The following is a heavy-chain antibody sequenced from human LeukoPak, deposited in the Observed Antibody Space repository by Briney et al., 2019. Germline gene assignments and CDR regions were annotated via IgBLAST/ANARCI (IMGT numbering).Heavy chain of an antibody. D-gene: IGHD1-26*01. CDR2: IISHGGST. V-gene: IGHV3-64*01. CDR3: ARVMQGATESNYYYYAMDV. CDR1: GFTFSSYT. Sequence: GGSLRLSCAASGFTFSSYTMHWVRRAPGKGLEYVSAIISHGGSTYYANSVQGRFTISRDNSKNTLYLQMGSLRAEDMAVYYCARVMQGATESNYYYYAMDVWGQGTTVTVSS. J-gene: IGHJ6*02.